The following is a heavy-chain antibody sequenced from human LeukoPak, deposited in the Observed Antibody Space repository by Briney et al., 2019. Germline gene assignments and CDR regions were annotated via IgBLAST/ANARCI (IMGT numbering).Heavy chain of an antibody. J-gene: IGHJ4*02. Sequence: GGSLRLSCAASGFTFSSYGMHWVRQAPGKGLEWVAVISYDGSNKYYADSVKGRFTISRDNSKNTLYLQMNSLRAEDTAVYYCAKDLSIFARAARGPIDYWGQGTLVTVSS. CDR1: GFTFSSYG. CDR2: ISYDGSNK. D-gene: IGHD6-6*01. CDR3: AKDLSIFARAARGPIDY. V-gene: IGHV3-30*18.